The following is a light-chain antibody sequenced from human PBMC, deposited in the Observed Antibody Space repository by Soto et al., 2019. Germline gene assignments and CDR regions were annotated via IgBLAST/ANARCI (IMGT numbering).Light chain of an antibody. CDR1: QSINNW. Sequence: DIHITQSPSTLSSSVGDRVTITFLASQSINNWLAWYQQKLGRAPKLLIYDASTLESGVPSRFSGSGSGTEFTLTINSLQPDDFATYYCQQFNSFPWTFGQGTKVDI. V-gene: IGKV1-5*01. J-gene: IGKJ1*01. CDR2: DAS. CDR3: QQFNSFPWT.